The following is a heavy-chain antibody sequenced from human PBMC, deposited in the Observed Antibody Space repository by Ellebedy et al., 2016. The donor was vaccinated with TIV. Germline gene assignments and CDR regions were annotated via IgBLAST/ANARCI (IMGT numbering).Heavy chain of an antibody. CDR2: IYSGGAT. J-gene: IGHJ4*02. CDR3: ATFNWGSDYVED. V-gene: IGHV3-53*01. D-gene: IGHD7-27*01. Sequence: GESLKISCAASGFPFSSYAMSWVRQPPGKGLEWVSLIYSGGATYYADPVKARFTISRDKSTNTLHLQMDNLSAEDTAVYDCATFNWGSDYVEDWGQGTLVTVSS. CDR1: GFPFSSYA.